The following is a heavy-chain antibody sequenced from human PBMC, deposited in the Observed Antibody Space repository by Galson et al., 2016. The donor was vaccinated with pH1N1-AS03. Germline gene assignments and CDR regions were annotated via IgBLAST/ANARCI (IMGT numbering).Heavy chain of an antibody. CDR2: INIDGSAK. CDR3: ARWER. Sequence: SLRLSCAASGFTFSDYWMSWVRQAPGKGPEWVANINIDGSAKYYVDSVEGRCTISRDNAKNSLYLQINNLRAEDTAMYYCARWERWGQGTLVTVSS. CDR1: GFTFSDYW. V-gene: IGHV3-7*03. J-gene: IGHJ4*02. D-gene: IGHD1-1*01.